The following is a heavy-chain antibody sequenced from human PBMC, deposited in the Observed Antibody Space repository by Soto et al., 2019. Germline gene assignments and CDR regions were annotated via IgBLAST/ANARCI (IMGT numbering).Heavy chain of an antibody. CDR1: GGTFSSYA. D-gene: IGHD6-6*01. CDR3: AREEVVQQLSDNWFDP. J-gene: IGHJ5*02. V-gene: IGHV1-69*01. CDR2: IIPIFGTA. Sequence: QLQLVQSGAEVKKPGSSVKVSCKASGGTFSSYAISWVRQAPGQGLEWMGGIIPIFGTANYAQKFQDRVTITADESTSTAYMELSSLRSEDTAVYYCAREEVVQQLSDNWFDPWGQGTLVTVSS.